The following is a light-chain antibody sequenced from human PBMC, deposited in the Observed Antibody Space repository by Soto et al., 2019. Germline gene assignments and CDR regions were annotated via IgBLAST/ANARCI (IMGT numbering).Light chain of an antibody. V-gene: IGLV2-23*01. J-gene: IGLJ1*01. CDR1: SSDVGSYNL. CDR3: CSYAGSSTPLYV. CDR2: EGS. Sequence: QSALAQPASVSGSPGQSITISCTGTSSDVGSYNLVSWYQQHPGKAPKLTIYEGSKRPSGISNSFSGSKSGNTASLTISGLQAEDEADYYCCSYAGSSTPLYVFGTGTKVTVL.